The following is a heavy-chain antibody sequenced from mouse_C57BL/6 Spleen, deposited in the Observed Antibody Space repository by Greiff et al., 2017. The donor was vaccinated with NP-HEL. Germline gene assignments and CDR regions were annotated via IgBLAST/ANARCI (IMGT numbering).Heavy chain of an antibody. Sequence: QVQLQQPGAELVKPGASVKLSCKASGYTFTSYWITWVKQRPGQGLEWIGDIYPGSGSTNYNEKFKSKATLTVDTSSSTAYMQLSSLTSEDSAVDYCARSSTVVAHYYAMDYWGQGTSVTVSS. D-gene: IGHD1-1*01. CDR1: GYTFTSYW. CDR2: IYPGSGST. V-gene: IGHV1-55*01. CDR3: ARSSTVVAHYYAMDY. J-gene: IGHJ4*01.